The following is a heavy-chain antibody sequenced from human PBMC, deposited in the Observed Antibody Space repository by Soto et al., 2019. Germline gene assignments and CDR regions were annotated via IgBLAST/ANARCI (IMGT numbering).Heavy chain of an antibody. Sequence: PSETLSLTCTVSGGSISSSSYYWGWIRQPPGKGLEWIGSIYYSGSTYYNPSLKSRVTISVDTSKNQFSLKLSSVTAADTAVYYCARHPDYLDSIAVAVGGYFDYWGQGTLVTVSS. CDR2: IYYSGST. V-gene: IGHV4-39*01. CDR1: GGSISSSSYY. J-gene: IGHJ4*02. D-gene: IGHD6-19*01. CDR3: ARHPDYLDSIAVAVGGYFDY.